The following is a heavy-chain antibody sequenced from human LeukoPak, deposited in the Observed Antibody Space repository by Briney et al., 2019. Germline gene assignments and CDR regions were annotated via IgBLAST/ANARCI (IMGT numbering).Heavy chain of an antibody. CDR3: ARNYYDSSGYRATTFDY. V-gene: IGHV4-59*01. J-gene: IGHJ4*02. CDR2: IYYSGST. Sequence: SETLSLTCTVSGGSISSYYWSWIRQPPGKGLEWIGYIYYSGSTNYNPSLKSRVTISVDTSKNQFSLKLSSVTAADTAVYYCARNYYDSSGYRATTFDYWGQGTLVTVSS. CDR1: GGSISSYY. D-gene: IGHD3-22*01.